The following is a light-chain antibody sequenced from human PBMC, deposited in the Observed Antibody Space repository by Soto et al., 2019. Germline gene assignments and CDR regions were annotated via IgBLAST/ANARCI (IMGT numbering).Light chain of an antibody. CDR3: QTWGTGRV. J-gene: IGLJ3*02. CDR2: VNSDGSH. V-gene: IGLV4-69*01. CDR1: SGHSSYA. Sequence: QLVLTQSPSASASLGASVKLTCTLSSGHSSYAIAWHQQQPEKGPWYLMKVNSDGSHSKGDGIPDRFSGSSSGAERYLTISSLQSEDEADYYCQTWGTGRVFGGGTKLTVL.